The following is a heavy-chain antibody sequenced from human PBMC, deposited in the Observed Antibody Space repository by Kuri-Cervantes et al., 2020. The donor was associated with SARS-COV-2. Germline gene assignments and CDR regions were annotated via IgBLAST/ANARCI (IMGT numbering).Heavy chain of an antibody. CDR2: INPNSGGT. V-gene: IGHV1-2*02. CDR1: GYTFTGYY. Sequence: ASVKVSCKASGYTFTGYYMHWVRQAPGQGLEWMGWINPNSGGTNYAQKFQGRVTITRNTSISTAYMELSSLRSEDTAVYYRARTIAAHQSGWFDPWGQGTLVTVSS. D-gene: IGHD6-6*01. CDR3: ARTIAAHQSGWFDP. J-gene: IGHJ5*02.